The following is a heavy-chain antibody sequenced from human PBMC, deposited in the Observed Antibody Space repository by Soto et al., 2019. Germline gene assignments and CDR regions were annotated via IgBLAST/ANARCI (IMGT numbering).Heavy chain of an antibody. J-gene: IGHJ4*02. CDR1: GFTFSDHY. Sequence: EVQLVESGGGLVQPGGSLRLSCAASGFTFSDHYIDWVRQAPGKGLEWVGRTRNKANRYTTEYAVSVKGGFTISRDDSKNSLYLQMNSLKTEDTAVYYCSRSSDYLRRRGLDYWGRGTLVTVSS. CDR3: SRSSDYLRRRGLDY. CDR2: TRNKANRYTT. D-gene: IGHD3-10*01. V-gene: IGHV3-72*01.